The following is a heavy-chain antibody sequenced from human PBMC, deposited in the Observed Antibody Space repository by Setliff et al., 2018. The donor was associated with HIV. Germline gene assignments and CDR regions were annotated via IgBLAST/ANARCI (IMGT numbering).Heavy chain of an antibody. J-gene: IGHJ5*01. D-gene: IGHD2-2*01. V-gene: IGHV4-38-2*01. CDR1: GYSINSDYY. Sequence: SETLSLTCSVSGYSINSDYYWGWIRQSPGKGLQWIGHVYGSGSTSYNPSLKNRVVISVDRSEERFSLKMTSTTAADTALYYCARHPVVPPTMPTFNVFDSWGRGILVTSPQ. CDR2: VYGSGST. CDR3: ARHPVVPPTMPTFNVFDS.